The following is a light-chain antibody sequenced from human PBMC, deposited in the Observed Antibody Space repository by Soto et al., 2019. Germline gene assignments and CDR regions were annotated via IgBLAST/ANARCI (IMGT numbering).Light chain of an antibody. CDR2: AAS. J-gene: IGKJ1*01. CDR3: HQYGTSPWT. CDR1: QRVGSNY. Sequence: ETVLTQSPGTLSLSPGERATLSCRASQRVGSNYLAWYQQKPGQAPRLLIFAASSRATGIPDRFSGSGSGSDFTLTISRLEPEDFAVYYCHQYGTSPWTFGQGTKVEIK. V-gene: IGKV3-20*01.